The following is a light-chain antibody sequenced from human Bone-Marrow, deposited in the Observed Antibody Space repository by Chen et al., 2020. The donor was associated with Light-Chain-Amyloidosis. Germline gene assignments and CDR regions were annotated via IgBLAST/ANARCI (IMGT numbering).Light chain of an antibody. CDR1: SGSIATNY. J-gene: IGLJ3*02. CDR3: QSYQGSSQGV. V-gene: IGLV6-57*01. CDR2: EDD. Sequence: NFMLTQPHSVSESPGKTVIISCTRSSGSIATNYVQWYQQRPGSSPTTVIYEDDQRPSGVPDPFSGSIDRSSSSASLAISGLKAEDEADYYCQSYQGSSQGVFGGGTKLTVL.